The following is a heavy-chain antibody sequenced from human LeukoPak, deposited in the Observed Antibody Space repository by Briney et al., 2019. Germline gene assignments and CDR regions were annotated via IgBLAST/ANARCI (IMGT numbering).Heavy chain of an antibody. D-gene: IGHD3-10*01. J-gene: IGHJ1*01. CDR1: GGSISSYY. CDR2: IYYSGSI. Sequence: SETLSLTCTVSGGSISSYYWSWIRQPPGKGLEWIGYIYYSGSINYNPSLKSRVTISVDTSKNQFSLKLSSVTAADTAVYYCASTYYYGSGSYGYFQHWGQGTLVTVSS. CDR3: ASTYYYGSGSYGYFQH. V-gene: IGHV4-59*01.